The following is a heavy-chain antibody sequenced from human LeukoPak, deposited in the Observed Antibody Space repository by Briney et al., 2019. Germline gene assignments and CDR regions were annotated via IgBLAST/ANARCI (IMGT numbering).Heavy chain of an antibody. CDR3: NRWHISGVSYSNV. V-gene: IGHV3-49*04. CDR1: GFTFGEYS. CDR2: IRKQDGTT. J-gene: IGHJ4*02. D-gene: IGHD2-15*01. Sequence: GGSLRLSCTAPGFTFGEYSMSCVRQAPGKRLEWVGFIRKQDGTTEYAASVRGRFTISRDESNRIAYLQMNSLKTEDTAVYHCNRWHISGVSYSNVWGQGTLVTVSS.